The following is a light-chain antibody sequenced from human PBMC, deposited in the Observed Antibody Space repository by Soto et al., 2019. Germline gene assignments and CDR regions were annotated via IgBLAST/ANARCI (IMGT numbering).Light chain of an antibody. CDR2: DVS. CDR1: QSVSNS. V-gene: IGKV3-11*01. Sequence: EIVLTQSPATLSLSPGERVTLSCRASQSVSNSLAWYQQKPGQPPRLLIYDVSNRATGIPARFSGSGSGTDFTLTITSLEPEDFAVYFCHQRYNWPRVTFG. J-gene: IGKJ5*01. CDR3: HQRYNWPRVT.